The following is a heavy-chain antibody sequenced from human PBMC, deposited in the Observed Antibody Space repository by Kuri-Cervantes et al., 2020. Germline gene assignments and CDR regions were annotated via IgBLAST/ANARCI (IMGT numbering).Heavy chain of an antibody. CDR1: GFTISSDA. V-gene: IGHV3-23*01. D-gene: IGHD2-2*01. Sequence: GGSLRLSCAASGFTISSDAMSWVRQAPGKGLEWVSAISGSGGSTYYADSVKGRFTISRDNSKNTLYLQMNSLRAEDTAVYYCAKADYCSSTSCYLDYFDYWGQGTLVTVSS. CDR3: AKADYCSSTSCYLDYFDY. CDR2: ISGSGGST. J-gene: IGHJ4*02.